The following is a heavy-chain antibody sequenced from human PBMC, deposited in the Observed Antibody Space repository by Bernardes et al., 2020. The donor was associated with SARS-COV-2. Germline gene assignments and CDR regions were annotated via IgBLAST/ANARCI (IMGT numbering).Heavy chain of an antibody. J-gene: IGHJ6*02. Sequence: SETLSLTCTVSGGSVSSSSYFWGWIRPPPGKGLEWIGNIYYSRRTYYNPSLKSRVTISVDTSKNQFSLRLSSVTAADTAVYYCAGRPSASGSGMDVWGQGTTVTVSS. V-gene: IGHV4-39*01. CDR1: GGSVSSSSYF. CDR3: AGRPSASGSGMDV. CDR2: IYYSRRT.